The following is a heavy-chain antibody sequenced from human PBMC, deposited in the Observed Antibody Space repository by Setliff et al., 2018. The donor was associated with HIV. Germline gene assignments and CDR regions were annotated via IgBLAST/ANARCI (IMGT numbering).Heavy chain of an antibody. V-gene: IGHV1-2*02. CDR1: GYTFTGYY. D-gene: IGHD3-3*01. CDR3: VKGQFLEWFNWFDP. J-gene: IGHJ5*02. CDR2: INPNSGGT. Sequence: GASVKVSCKASGYTFTGYYMHWVRQAPGQGLEWMGWINPNSGGTNYAQKFQGRVTMTRDTSISTAYMELSRLRSDDTAVYYCVKGQFLEWFNWFDPWGQGTLVTVSS.